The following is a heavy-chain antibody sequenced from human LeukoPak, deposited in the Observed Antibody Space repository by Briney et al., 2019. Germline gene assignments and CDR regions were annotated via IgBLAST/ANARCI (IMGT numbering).Heavy chain of an antibody. J-gene: IGHJ4*02. V-gene: IGHV4-4*07. CDR1: GGSIGTYY. Sequence: TETLSFTCTVSGGSIGTYYWSWIRQPAGKGLEWIGRIFTTGGANYNPSLKSRVTMSLDTSKNLFSLNLNSVTAADTAVYYCVRDGPSWGLLWGQGALVTVSS. D-gene: IGHD7-27*01. CDR2: IFTTGGA. CDR3: VRDGPSWGLL.